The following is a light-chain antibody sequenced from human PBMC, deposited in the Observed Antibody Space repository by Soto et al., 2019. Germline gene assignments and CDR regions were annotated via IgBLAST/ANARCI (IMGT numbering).Light chain of an antibody. J-gene: IGLJ2*01. V-gene: IGLV1-44*01. Sequence: QSVLTQPPSASATPGQRVTISCFGSNSNIGSYTVNWYRQHPGTAPKLLIYSSNQRPSGVPDRFSASKSGTSASLAFSGLQSADEADYYCAAWDDSLNGVAFGGGTKLTVL. CDR3: AAWDDSLNGVA. CDR2: SSN. CDR1: NSNIGSYT.